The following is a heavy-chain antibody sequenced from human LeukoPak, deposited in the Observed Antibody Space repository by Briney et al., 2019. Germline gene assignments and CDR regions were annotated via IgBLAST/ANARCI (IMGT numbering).Heavy chain of an antibody. J-gene: IGHJ4*02. CDR3: ARDDDDDSSGYYSVSS. D-gene: IGHD3-22*01. Sequence: PSETLSLTCTVSGGSVRRGNYYWTWIRQPAGSGLEWIGRIYTSGTTDYNPSPRTRVTISVDTSKNQFSLKLSSVTAADTAVYYCARDDDDDSSGYYSVSSWGQGTLVTVSS. V-gene: IGHV4-61*02. CDR2: IYTSGTT. CDR1: GGSVRRGNYY.